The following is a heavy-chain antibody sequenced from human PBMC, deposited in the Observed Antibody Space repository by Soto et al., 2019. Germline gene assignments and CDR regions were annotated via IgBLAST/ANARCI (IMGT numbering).Heavy chain of an antibody. CDR2: IYYSGST. J-gene: IGHJ4*02. V-gene: IGHV4-31*03. CDR1: GASISSGTYY. CDR3: ARDRHGDEIDY. D-gene: IGHD4-17*01. Sequence: QVQLQESGPGLVKPSQTLSLTCTVSGASISSGTYYWTWIRQHPGKGLEWIGYIYYSGSTYYNPSLKSRLTMSVDTSKNQFSLKLISVTAADTAVYFCARDRHGDEIDYWGQGTLVTVSS.